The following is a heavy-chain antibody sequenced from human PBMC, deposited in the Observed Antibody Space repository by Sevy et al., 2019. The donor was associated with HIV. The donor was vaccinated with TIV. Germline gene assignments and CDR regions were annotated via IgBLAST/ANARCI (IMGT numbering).Heavy chain of an antibody. Sequence: ASVKVSCKASGGTFSSYAISWVRQAPGQGLEWMGGIIPIFGTANYAQKFQGRVTITADESTSTAYMELSSLRSEDTAVYYCARGLGYCSGGSCYSHWFDPWDQGTLVTVSS. D-gene: IGHD2-15*01. CDR1: GGTFSSYA. CDR2: IIPIFGTA. J-gene: IGHJ5*02. CDR3: ARGLGYCSGGSCYSHWFDP. V-gene: IGHV1-69*13.